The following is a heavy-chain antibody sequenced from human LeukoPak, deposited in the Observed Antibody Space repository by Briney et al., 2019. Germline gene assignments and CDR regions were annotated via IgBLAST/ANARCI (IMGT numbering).Heavy chain of an antibody. D-gene: IGHD3-22*01. CDR1: GFTFSSYA. CDR2: ISGSGGST. Sequence: GGSLRLSCAASGFTFSSYAMSWVRQAPGKGLEWVSAISGSGGSTYYADSVKGRFTISRDNSKNTLYLQMKSLRAEDTAVYYCAKDLDYYDSSGYPLDYWGQGTLVTVSS. CDR3: AKDLDYYDSSGYPLDY. J-gene: IGHJ4*02. V-gene: IGHV3-23*01.